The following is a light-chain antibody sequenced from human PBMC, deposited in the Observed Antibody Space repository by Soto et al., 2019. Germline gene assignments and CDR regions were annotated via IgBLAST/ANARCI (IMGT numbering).Light chain of an antibody. Sequence: IQITQFPSFLSTSVGHQVTITCMASQSISSLLAWYQQKPGTAPNLLIFDASRLENGVPSRFSGSGSGTEFTLTISSLQPDDFATYYCQQYDNYPLTFGGGTKVDIK. V-gene: IGKV1-5*01. CDR2: DAS. CDR1: QSISSL. CDR3: QQYDNYPLT. J-gene: IGKJ4*01.